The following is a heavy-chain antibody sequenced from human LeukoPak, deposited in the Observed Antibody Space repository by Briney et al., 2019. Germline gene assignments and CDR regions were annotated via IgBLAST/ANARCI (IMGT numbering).Heavy chain of an antibody. Sequence: GGSLRLSCAASGFTFSSHGMNWVRQAPGKGLEWVAYIDTSRDKIYYTDSAKGRFTISRDNAKNSLFLQMYSLRAEDTAVYYCAKDFPDGSRNWGFDYWGQGTLVTLSS. CDR1: GFTFSSHG. D-gene: IGHD5-24*01. J-gene: IGHJ4*02. CDR3: AKDFPDGSRNWGFDY. V-gene: IGHV3-48*04. CDR2: IDTSRDKI.